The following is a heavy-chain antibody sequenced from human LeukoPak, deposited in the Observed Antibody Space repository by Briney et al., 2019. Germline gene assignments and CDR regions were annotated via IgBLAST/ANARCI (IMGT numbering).Heavy chain of an antibody. CDR1: TFTFSNYW. J-gene: IGHJ2*01. D-gene: IGHD5-18*01. Sequence: GGSLRLSCAASTFTFSNYWMHWVRQAPGEGLILVSRINSDGSITSYADSVRGRFTISRDNAKNTLDLQMNSLRAEDTAVYYCTRVSEEGHSHGRDWYFDLWGRGTLVTVSS. V-gene: IGHV3-74*01. CDR3: TRVSEEGHSHGRDWYFDL. CDR2: INSDGSIT.